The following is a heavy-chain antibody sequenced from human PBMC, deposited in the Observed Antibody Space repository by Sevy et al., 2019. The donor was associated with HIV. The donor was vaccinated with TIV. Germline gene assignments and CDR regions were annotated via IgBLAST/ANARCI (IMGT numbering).Heavy chain of an antibody. D-gene: IGHD3-10*01. CDR2: IHYSGST. J-gene: IGHJ4*02. Sequence: SETLSLTCTVSGGSVSSSSYYWSWIRQPPGKGLEWIGYIHYSGSTDYNPSLKSRVTISVDTSKNQFSLKLSSVTAADTAVYYCARVSTMVQVVTYYFDYWGRGTLVTVSS. CDR1: GGSVSSSSYY. V-gene: IGHV4-61*01. CDR3: ARVSTMVQVVTYYFDY.